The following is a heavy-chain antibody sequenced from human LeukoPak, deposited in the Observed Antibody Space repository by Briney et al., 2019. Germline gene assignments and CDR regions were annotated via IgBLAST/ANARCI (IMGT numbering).Heavy chain of an antibody. Sequence: PSETLSLTCTVSGGSISSSSYYWGWSRQPPGKGLVWIGEISHRGSTNYNPSLKSRVTISVYTSKNQFSLKLTSVTAADTAVYYCARGRRQLVRSWGYWGQGTLVTVSS. CDR3: ARGRRQLVRSWGY. CDR1: GGSISSSSYY. J-gene: IGHJ4*02. CDR2: ISHRGST. D-gene: IGHD6-13*01. V-gene: IGHV4-39*07.